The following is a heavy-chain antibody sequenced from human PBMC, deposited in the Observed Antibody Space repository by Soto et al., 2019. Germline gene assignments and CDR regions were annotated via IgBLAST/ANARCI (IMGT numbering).Heavy chain of an antibody. CDR1: GFSLSTSGVG. V-gene: IGHV2-5*02. CDR2: IYWDDVQ. CDR3: AHSPCSGGTCYLFDY. J-gene: IGHJ4*02. D-gene: IGHD2-15*01. Sequence: QITLRESGPTLVKPTQTLTLTCTISGFSLSTSGVGVGWIRQPPGKSLEWLALIYWDDVQRYSPSLKTRLTTTKDTSRSQVVLNMTHRDPVDTATYYCAHSPCSGGTCYLFDYWGQGTLVTVSS.